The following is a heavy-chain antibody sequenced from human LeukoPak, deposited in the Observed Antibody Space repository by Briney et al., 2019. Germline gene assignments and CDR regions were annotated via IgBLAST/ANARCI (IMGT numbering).Heavy chain of an antibody. CDR3: ARDLGGSYGYFDY. CDR2: ISSSGSTI. Sequence: GGSLRLSCAASGFTFSDYYMSWIRQAPGKGLEWVSYISSSGSTIYYADSVEGRFTISRDNSKNTLYLQMNSLRAEDTAVYYCARDLGGSYGYFDYWGQGTLVTVSS. CDR1: GFTFSDYY. J-gene: IGHJ4*02. V-gene: IGHV3-11*04. D-gene: IGHD1-26*01.